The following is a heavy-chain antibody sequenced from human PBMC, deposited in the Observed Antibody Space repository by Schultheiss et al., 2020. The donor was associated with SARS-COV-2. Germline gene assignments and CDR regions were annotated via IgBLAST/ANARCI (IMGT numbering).Heavy chain of an antibody. CDR1: GYTFTSYY. J-gene: IGHJ3*02. Sequence: ASVKVSCKASGYTFTSYYMHWVRQAPGQGLEWMGIINPSGGSTSYAQKFQGRVTMTRDTSTSTVYMELSSLRSEDTAVYYCARAFTPYGDYGDAFDIWGQGTMVTVSS. D-gene: IGHD4-17*01. V-gene: IGHV1-46*01. CDR3: ARAFTPYGDYGDAFDI. CDR2: INPSGGST.